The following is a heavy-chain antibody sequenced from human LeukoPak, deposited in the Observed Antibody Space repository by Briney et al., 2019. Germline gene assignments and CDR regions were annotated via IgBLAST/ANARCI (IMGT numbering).Heavy chain of an antibody. CDR3: ARDSSSWYYFDY. CDR1: GSTFSSYS. V-gene: IGHV3-21*01. D-gene: IGHD6-13*01. J-gene: IGHJ4*02. Sequence: GSLRLSCAASGSTFSSYSMNWVRQAPGKGLEWVSSISSSSSYIYYADSVKGRFTISRDNAKNSLYLQMNSLRAEDTAVYYCARDSSSWYYFDYWGQGTLVTVSS. CDR2: ISSSSSYI.